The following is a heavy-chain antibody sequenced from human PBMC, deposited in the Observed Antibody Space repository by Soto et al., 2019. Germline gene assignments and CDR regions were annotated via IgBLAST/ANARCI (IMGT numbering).Heavy chain of an antibody. V-gene: IGHV3-30-3*01. CDR3: ARDLGWHFDY. J-gene: IGHJ4*02. CDR2: ISYDGGNK. CDR1: GFTFSSYA. Sequence: QVQLVESGGGVVQPGRSLRLSCAASGFTFSSYAMHWVRQAPGKGLEWVAVISYDGGNKYYADSVKGRFTISRDNSKNTLYLQMNSLRAEDTAVYYCARDLGWHFDYWGQGTLVTVSS.